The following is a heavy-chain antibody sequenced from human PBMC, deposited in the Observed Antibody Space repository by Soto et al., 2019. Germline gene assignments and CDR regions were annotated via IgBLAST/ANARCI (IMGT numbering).Heavy chain of an antibody. Sequence: SETLSLTCTVSGGSNSSYYWSWIRQPPGKGLEWIGYIYYSGSTNYNPSLKSRVTISVDTSKNQFSLKLSSVTAADTAVYYCARGGSGFDWLFDFDYWGQGTLVTVSS. CDR2: IYYSGST. V-gene: IGHV4-59*01. D-gene: IGHD3-9*01. J-gene: IGHJ4*02. CDR3: ARGGSGFDWLFDFDY. CDR1: GGSNSSYY.